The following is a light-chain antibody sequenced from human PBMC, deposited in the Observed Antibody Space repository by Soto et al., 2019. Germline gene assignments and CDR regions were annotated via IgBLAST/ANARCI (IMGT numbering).Light chain of an antibody. J-gene: IGKJ5*01. Sequence: DIQMTQSPSSLSASVGDRVTITCRASQSISSYLNWYQQKPGKAPKLLIYAASSLQSGVPSRFSGSRSGTDFTLTIRSLQPEEFATYYCQQSYSTLSITFGQGKRLDI. CDR1: QSISSY. V-gene: IGKV1-39*01. CDR2: AAS. CDR3: QQSYSTLSIT.